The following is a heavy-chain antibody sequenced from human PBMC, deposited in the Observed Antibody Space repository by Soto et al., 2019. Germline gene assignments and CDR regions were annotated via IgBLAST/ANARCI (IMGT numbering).Heavy chain of an antibody. V-gene: IGHV3-23*01. J-gene: IGHJ4*02. CDR1: GFTFSNYA. CDR3: ATDRFGGGWHS. CDR2: ISGSGGGT. D-gene: IGHD6-19*01. Sequence: GGSLRLSCAASGFTFSNYAMNWVRQAPGKGLEWVSGISGSGGGTYYADSVKGRFTISRDNSKNTLYLQMNSLRAEDTAVYFCATDRFGGGWHSWSQGTLVTVSS.